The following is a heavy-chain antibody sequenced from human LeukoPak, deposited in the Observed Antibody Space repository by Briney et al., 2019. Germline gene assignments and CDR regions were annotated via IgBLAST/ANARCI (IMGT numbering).Heavy chain of an antibody. V-gene: IGHV3-23*01. CDR3: AKHPIVGATGNFDY. J-gene: IGHJ4*02. CDR2: ISVSGGST. Sequence: GGSLRLSCAAPGFTFSNYAMSWVRQAPGKGLEWVSEISVSGGSTYYADSVKGRFTISRDNSKDTLDLQMNSLRAEDTAVYYCAKHPIVGATGNFDYWGQGTLVTVSS. D-gene: IGHD1-26*01. CDR1: GFTFSNYA.